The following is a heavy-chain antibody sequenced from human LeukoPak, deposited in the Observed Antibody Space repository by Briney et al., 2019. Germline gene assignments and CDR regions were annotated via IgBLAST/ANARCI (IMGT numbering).Heavy chain of an antibody. Sequence: PSETLSLTCTVSGGSISSGSYYWSWIRQPAGKGLEWIGRIYTSGSTNYNPSLKSRVTISVDTSKNQFSLKLSSVTAADTAVYYCARGPQSRWLQSLNYFDYWGQGTLVTVSS. J-gene: IGHJ4*02. CDR1: GGSISSGSYY. D-gene: IGHD5-24*01. CDR3: ARGPQSRWLQSLNYFDY. V-gene: IGHV4-61*02. CDR2: IYTSGST.